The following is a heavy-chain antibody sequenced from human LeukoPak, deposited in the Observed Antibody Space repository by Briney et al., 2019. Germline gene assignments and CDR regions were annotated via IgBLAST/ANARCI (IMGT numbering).Heavy chain of an antibody. J-gene: IGHJ3*02. Sequence: GASVKVSCKASGYTFTSYAMNWVRQAPGQGLEWMGWINTNTGNPTYAQGFTGRFVFSLDTSVSTAYLQISSLKAEDTAVYYCARGGGWNDVEDAPGFDIWGQGTMVTVSS. CDR2: INTNTGNP. CDR3: ARGGGWNDVEDAPGFDI. CDR1: GYTFTSYA. D-gene: IGHD1-1*01. V-gene: IGHV7-4-1*02.